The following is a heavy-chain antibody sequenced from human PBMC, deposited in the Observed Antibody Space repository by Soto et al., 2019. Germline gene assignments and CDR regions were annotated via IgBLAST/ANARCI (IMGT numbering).Heavy chain of an antibody. CDR1: GVSLSGHF. J-gene: IGHJ4*02. Sequence: QVHLQESGPGLVKPSETLSLICDVSGVSLSGHFWSWIRQPAGKTLEWIGRIYSGGFHSYSPSLRSRVSMSLDASTKHFSLSLSSVTAADTAVYFCARGDSGSSDHFDYWGQGILVTVSS. D-gene: IGHD1-26*01. V-gene: IGHV4-4*07. CDR3: ARGDSGSSDHFDY. CDR2: IYSGGFH.